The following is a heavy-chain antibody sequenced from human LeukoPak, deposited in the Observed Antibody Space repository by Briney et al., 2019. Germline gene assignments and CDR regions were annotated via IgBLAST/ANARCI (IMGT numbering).Heavy chain of an antibody. D-gene: IGHD3-22*01. J-gene: IGHJ4*02. CDR1: GYTFTSYD. V-gene: IGHV1-8*01. Sequence: ASVKVSCKASGYTFTSYDINWVRQATGQGLEWMGWMNPNSGNTGYAQKFQGRVTMTRNTSISTAYMELSSLRSEDTAVYYCAKDRRVHYYDSSGYKSHWGQGTLVTVSS. CDR3: AKDRRVHYYDSSGYKSH. CDR2: MNPNSGNT.